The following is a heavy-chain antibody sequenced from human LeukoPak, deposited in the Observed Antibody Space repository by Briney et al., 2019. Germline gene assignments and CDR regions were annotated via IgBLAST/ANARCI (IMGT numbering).Heavy chain of an antibody. V-gene: IGHV3-48*01. Sequence: GGSLRLSCAASGFTFSSYSMNWVRQAPGKGLEWVSYISSSSSTIYYADSVKGRFTISRDNAKNSLYLQMNSLRAEDTAVYYCARTVVADAFDIWGQGTMVTVSS. CDR3: ARTVVADAFDI. CDR1: GFTFSSYS. J-gene: IGHJ3*02. D-gene: IGHD4-23*01. CDR2: ISSSSSTI.